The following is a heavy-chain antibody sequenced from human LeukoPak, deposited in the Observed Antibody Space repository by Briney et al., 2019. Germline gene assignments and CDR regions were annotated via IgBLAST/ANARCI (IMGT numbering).Heavy chain of an antibody. CDR2: INHSGYT. Sequence: KPSETLSLTCAVFGGSFSSYYWSWIRQPPGKGLEWIGEINHSGYTSYNPSLKTRVTISTDTSKNHFSLNLNSVTAADTGVYYCVRGSRVYCGGDCYYYWGQGTLVTVSS. CDR3: VRGSRVYCGGDCYYY. J-gene: IGHJ4*02. D-gene: IGHD2-21*02. CDR1: GGSFSSYY. V-gene: IGHV4-34*01.